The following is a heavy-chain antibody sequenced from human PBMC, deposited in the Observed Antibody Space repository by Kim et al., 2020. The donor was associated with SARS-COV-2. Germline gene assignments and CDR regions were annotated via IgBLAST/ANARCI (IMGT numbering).Heavy chain of an antibody. Sequence: SETLSLTCAVYGGSFSGYYWSWIRQPPGKGLEWIGEINHSGSTNYNPSLKSRVTISVDTSKNQFSLKLSSVTAADTAVYYCASDYYDSSGYPHDAFDIWGQGTMVTVSS. CDR1: GGSFSGYY. CDR2: INHSGST. D-gene: IGHD3-22*01. J-gene: IGHJ3*02. CDR3: ASDYYDSSGYPHDAFDI. V-gene: IGHV4-34*01.